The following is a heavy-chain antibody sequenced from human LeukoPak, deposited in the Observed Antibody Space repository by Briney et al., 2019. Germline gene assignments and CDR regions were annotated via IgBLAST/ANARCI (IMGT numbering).Heavy chain of an antibody. CDR1: GGSIDSGDYY. D-gene: IGHD2-2*01. Sequence: SQTLSLTCTVSGGSIDSGDYYWSWIRQPPGKGLEWIGYIYYSGSTYYNPSLKSRVSTSVDTSKNQFSLKLSSLTAADTAVYYCARDSAQPKRIYQLSSGGWFDPWGQGSLVTVSS. CDR2: IYYSGST. CDR3: ARDSAQPKRIYQLSSGGWFDP. J-gene: IGHJ5*02. V-gene: IGHV4-30-4*01.